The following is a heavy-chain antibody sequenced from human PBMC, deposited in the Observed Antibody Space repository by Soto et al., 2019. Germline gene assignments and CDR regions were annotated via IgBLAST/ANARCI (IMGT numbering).Heavy chain of an antibody. CDR2: ISGSSGST. J-gene: IGHJ4*02. CDR1: GFTFSNYA. Sequence: EVQLLDSGGGLVQPGGSLRLSCVASGFTFSNYAMGWVRQAPGKGLEWVSTISGSSGSTNYADSVKGRFTISRDNSKTTVFLQMNSLRAKDTAVYYCANLPLRLYYFDYWDQGTLVTVSS. CDR3: ANLPLRLYYFDY. V-gene: IGHV3-23*01.